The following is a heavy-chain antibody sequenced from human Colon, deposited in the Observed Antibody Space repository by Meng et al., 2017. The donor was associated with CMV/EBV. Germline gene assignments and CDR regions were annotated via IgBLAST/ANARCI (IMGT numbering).Heavy chain of an antibody. CDR2: ISAYNGNT. CDR1: GFPFTSYR. D-gene: IGHD3-3*01. CDR3: ARVIQSSGVVISPFNY. J-gene: IGHJ4*02. Sequence: SVTVSCQASGFPFTSYRFTWVRQAPGQGGEWLGWISAYNGNTNYAQIVQGSVTMTTDPPTTTAYMELRSLRSDDTAVYYCARVIQSSGVVISPFNYWGQGTMVTVSS. V-gene: IGHV1-18*04.